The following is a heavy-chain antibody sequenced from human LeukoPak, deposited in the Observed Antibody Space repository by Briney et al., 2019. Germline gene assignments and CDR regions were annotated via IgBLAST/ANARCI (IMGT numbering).Heavy chain of an antibody. CDR3: VQGGHFDF. CDR1: GFTFSDYY. CDR2: IKGDGSEK. Sequence: GGSLRLSCAASGFTFSDYYMSWIRQAPGKGLEWVANIKGDGSEKYYEDSVLGRFTISRDNGKNSIYLEMNSLRAEDTALYYCVQGGHFDFWGQGALVTVSS. D-gene: IGHD3-16*01. J-gene: IGHJ4*02. V-gene: IGHV3-7*01.